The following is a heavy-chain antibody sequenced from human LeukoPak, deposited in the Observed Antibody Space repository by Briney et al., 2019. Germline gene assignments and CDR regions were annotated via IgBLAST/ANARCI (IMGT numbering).Heavy chain of an antibody. D-gene: IGHD3-22*01. V-gene: IGHV3-53*01. J-gene: IGHJ4*02. Sequence: PGGSLRLSCAASGFTVSSNYMTWVRQAPGKGLEWVSVIYSGGSTYYADSVKGRFTISRDNAKNSLYLQMNSLRAEDTAVYYCARAAIVVGHYFDYWGQGTLVTVPS. CDR2: IYSGGST. CDR3: ARAAIVVGHYFDY. CDR1: GFTVSSNY.